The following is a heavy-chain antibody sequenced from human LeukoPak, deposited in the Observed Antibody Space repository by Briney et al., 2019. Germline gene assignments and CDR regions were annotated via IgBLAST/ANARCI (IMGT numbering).Heavy chain of an antibody. Sequence: PGRSLRLSCAASGFTFSSYAMHWVRQAPGKGLEWVAVISYDGSNKYYADSVKGRFTISRDNSKNTLYLQTNSLRAEDTAVYYCARDQKAVAGTRAVNWFDPWGQGTLVTVSS. CDR3: ARDQKAVAGTRAVNWFDP. CDR1: GFTFSSYA. V-gene: IGHV3-30-3*01. CDR2: ISYDGSNK. D-gene: IGHD6-19*01. J-gene: IGHJ5*02.